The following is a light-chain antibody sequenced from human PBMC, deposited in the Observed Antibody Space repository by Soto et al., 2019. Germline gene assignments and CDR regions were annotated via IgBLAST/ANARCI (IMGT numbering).Light chain of an antibody. J-gene: IGKJ2*01. Sequence: EIVMTQSLCTLSVSPGERAILSCRASQSVRSNLAWYQQKPGQAPRLLIYGASTRATGIPARFSGSGSGTELTLTISSLQSEDFAVYYCQQYNDWPGTFGQGTTLEVK. V-gene: IGKV3-15*01. CDR3: QQYNDWPGT. CDR1: QSVRSN. CDR2: GAS.